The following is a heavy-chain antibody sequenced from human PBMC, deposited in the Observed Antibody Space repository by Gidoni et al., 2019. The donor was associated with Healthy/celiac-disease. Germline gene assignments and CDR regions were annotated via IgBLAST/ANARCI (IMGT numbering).Heavy chain of an antibody. CDR1: GFIFSSYE. V-gene: IGHV3-48*03. CDR3: ASHISSSSFYYYGMDV. Sequence: EVQLVESGGGLVQPGGSLRLSCAASGFIFSSYEMNWVRQAPGKGLEWVSYISSSGSTIYYADSVKGRFTISRDNAKNSLYLQMNSLRAEDTAVYYCASHISSSSFYYYGMDVWGQGTTVTVSS. CDR2: ISSSGSTI. D-gene: IGHD6-13*01. J-gene: IGHJ6*02.